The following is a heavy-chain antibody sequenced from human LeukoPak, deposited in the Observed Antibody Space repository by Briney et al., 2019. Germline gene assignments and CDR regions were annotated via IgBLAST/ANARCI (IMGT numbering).Heavy chain of an antibody. CDR3: ARTRGDCSGGSCYFDAFDI. J-gene: IGHJ3*02. CDR2: INSDSSST. Sequence: GGSLRLSCAASGFTFSSYWMHWVRQAPGKGLVWVSRINSDSSSTTYADSVKGRFTISRDNAKNTLYLQMNSLRAEDTAVYYCARTRGDCSGGSCYFDAFDIWGQGTMATVSS. V-gene: IGHV3-74*01. CDR1: GFTFSSYW. D-gene: IGHD2-15*01.